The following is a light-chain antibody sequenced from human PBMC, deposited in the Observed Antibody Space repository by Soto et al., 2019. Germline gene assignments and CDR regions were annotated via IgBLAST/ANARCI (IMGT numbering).Light chain of an antibody. CDR2: GNT. CDR3: QTYDSSLSGLYV. Sequence: VLTQPPSISGAPGQRVTISCTGSSSNIGAGSDVHWYHQLPGTAPKLLIYGNTNRPSGVPDRFSGSKSGTSASLAIAGLQTEDEGDYYCQTYDSSLSGLYVFGTGTKV. V-gene: IGLV1-40*01. CDR1: SSNIGAGSD. J-gene: IGLJ1*01.